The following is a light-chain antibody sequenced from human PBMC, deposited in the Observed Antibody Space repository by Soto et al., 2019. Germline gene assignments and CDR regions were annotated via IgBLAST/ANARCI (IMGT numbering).Light chain of an antibody. CDR3: QHYNNWPPWT. CDR1: QSVSSN. CDR2: GAS. V-gene: IGKV3-15*01. J-gene: IGKJ1*01. Sequence: EIEMTQSPATLSLSPGERATLYCWASQSVSSNLAWYQQKPGQAPRLLIYGASTRVTGVPDRFSGSGSGTEFILIISSLQSEDFAVYYCQHYNNWPPWTFGQGTKVEIK.